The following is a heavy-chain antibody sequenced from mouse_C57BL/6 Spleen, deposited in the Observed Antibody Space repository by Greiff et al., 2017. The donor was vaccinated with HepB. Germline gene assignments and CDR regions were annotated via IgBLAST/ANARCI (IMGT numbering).Heavy chain of an antibody. D-gene: IGHD1-1*01. V-gene: IGHV2-2*01. CDR2: IWSGGST. CDR3: ARMGGSSRYYAMDY. Sequence: VQLQQSGPGLVQPSQRLSITCTVSGFSLTSYGVHWVRQSPGKGLEWLGVIWSGGSTDYNAAFISRLSISKDNSKSQVFFKMNSLQADDTAIYYCARMGGSSRYYAMDYWGQGTSVTVSS. CDR1: GFSLTSYG. J-gene: IGHJ4*01.